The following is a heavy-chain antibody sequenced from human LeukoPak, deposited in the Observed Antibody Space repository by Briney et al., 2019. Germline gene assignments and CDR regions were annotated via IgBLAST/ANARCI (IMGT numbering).Heavy chain of an antibody. Sequence: SVKVSCKASGYTFTSYAISWVRQAPGQGLEWMGGIIPIFGTANYAQKFQGRVTITTDESTSTAYMELSSLRSEDTAVYYCARGLIEYSSSPLHDAFDIWGQGTVVTVSS. CDR2: IIPIFGTA. V-gene: IGHV1-69*05. CDR1: GYTFTSYA. J-gene: IGHJ3*02. CDR3: ARGLIEYSSSPLHDAFDI. D-gene: IGHD6-6*01.